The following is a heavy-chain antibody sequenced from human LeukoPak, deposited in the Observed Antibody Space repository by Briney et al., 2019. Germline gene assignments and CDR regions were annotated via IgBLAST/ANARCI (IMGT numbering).Heavy chain of an antibody. CDR1: GFTFSSDA. V-gene: IGHV3-23*01. Sequence: GGSLRLSCAASGFTFSSDAMSWVRQAPRKGLEWVSGISGNGGSTFYADSVKGRFTISRDNSGNTLYLQMNSLRAEDTAVYYCAKVYYDSVGYYSPFDSWGQGTLVTVSS. CDR2: ISGNGGST. CDR3: AKVYYDSVGYYSPFDS. J-gene: IGHJ4*02. D-gene: IGHD3-22*01.